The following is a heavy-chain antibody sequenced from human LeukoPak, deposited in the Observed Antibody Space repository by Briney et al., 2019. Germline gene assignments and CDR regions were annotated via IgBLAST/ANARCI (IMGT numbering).Heavy chain of an antibody. Sequence: SETLSLTCAVYGGSFSGYYWTWIRQSPGKGLEWIGEINHSGSTNYNPSLKSRVTISVDTSKNQFSLKLSSVTAADTAVYYCARAAPPPWRMEWNYLAGNYYYMDVWGKGTTVTVSS. D-gene: IGHD1-7*01. V-gene: IGHV4-34*01. CDR1: GGSFSGYY. CDR2: INHSGST. J-gene: IGHJ6*03. CDR3: ARAAPPPWRMEWNYLAGNYYYMDV.